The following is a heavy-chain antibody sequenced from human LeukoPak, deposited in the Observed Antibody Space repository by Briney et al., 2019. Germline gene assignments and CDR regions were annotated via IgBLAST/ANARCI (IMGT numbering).Heavy chain of an antibody. J-gene: IGHJ1*01. CDR2: IKSDGSST. CDR3: ARGYSQYFQR. CDR1: GFTFSSYW. D-gene: IGHD6-13*01. Sequence: SGGSLRLSCAASGFTFSSYWMHWVRQAPGKGLVWVSRIKSDGSSTSYAEFVKGRFTISRDNAKNTLYLQMNSLRAEDTAVYYCARGYSQYFQRWGQGTLVTVSS. V-gene: IGHV3-74*01.